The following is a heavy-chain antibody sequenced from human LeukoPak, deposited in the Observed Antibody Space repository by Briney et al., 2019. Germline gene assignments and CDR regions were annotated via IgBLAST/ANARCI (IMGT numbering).Heavy chain of an antibody. V-gene: IGHV1-2*02. CDR1: GYSFTTYY. CDR2: INPLNGGT. CDR3: ASGDTFGATTVTTGVGAFDI. Sequence: ASVKVSCKASGYSFTTYYLHWVRQAPGQGLEWMGWINPLNGGTNYAQRFHGRVTMTRDTSIRTVYMGLRRLTSDDTAVYYCASGDTFGATTVTTGVGAFDIWGQGTMVTVSS. D-gene: IGHD4-17*01. J-gene: IGHJ3*02.